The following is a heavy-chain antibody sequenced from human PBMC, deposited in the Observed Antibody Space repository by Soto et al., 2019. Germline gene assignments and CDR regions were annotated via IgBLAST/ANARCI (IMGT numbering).Heavy chain of an antibody. CDR3: AGSDYYDSSGYYYRVDY. V-gene: IGHV4-31*03. D-gene: IGHD3-22*01. CDR2: IYYSGST. Sequence: QVQLQESGPGLVKPSQTLSLTCTVSGGSISSGGYYWTWIRQHPGKGLEWIGYIYYSGSTYYNPSLESRVTISVDTSKNQSSLKLSSVTAADTAVYYCAGSDYYDSSGYYYRVDYWGQGTLVTVSS. J-gene: IGHJ4*02. CDR1: GGSISSGGYY.